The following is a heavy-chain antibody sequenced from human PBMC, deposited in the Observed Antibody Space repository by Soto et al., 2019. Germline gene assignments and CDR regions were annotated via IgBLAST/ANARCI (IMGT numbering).Heavy chain of an antibody. V-gene: IGHV3-30*09. Sequence: QVQLVESGGGVVQPGGSLRLSCKASGFTFTSYAIHWVRQAPGKGLEWVSVISPDGVNKHSAESVRGRFVISRDNSKNTVQQEMNRLRLDDTAVYFCARRLTTTVAALGYWGQGSLVNVSS. CDR3: ARRLTTTVAALGY. CDR1: GFTFTSYA. D-gene: IGHD6-19*01. CDR2: ISPDGVNK. J-gene: IGHJ4*02.